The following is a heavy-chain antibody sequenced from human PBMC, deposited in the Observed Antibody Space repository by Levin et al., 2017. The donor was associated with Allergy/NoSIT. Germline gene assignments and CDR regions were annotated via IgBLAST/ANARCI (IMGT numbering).Heavy chain of an antibody. CDR3: AKHFVRLLPGQAVAGNWYFDL. Sequence: GGSLRLSCAASGFTFSSYGMHWVRQAPGKGLEWVAVISYDGSNKYYADSVKGRFTISRDNSKNTLYLQMNSLRAEDTAVYYCAKHFVRLLPGQAVAGNWYFDLWGRGTLVTVSS. V-gene: IGHV3-30*18. J-gene: IGHJ2*01. CDR2: ISYDGSNK. D-gene: IGHD6-19*01. CDR1: GFTFSSYG.